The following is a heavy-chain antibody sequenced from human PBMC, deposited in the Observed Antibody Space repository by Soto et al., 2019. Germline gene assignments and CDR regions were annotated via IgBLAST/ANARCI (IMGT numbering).Heavy chain of an antibody. Sequence: SQTLSLTCAISGYSVSSNSAAWNWIRQSPSRVLEWLGRTYYRSKWYNDYAVSVKSRITINPDTSKNQFSLQLNSVTPEDTAVYYCARERVSAPECPFYYYYGMDVWGQGNTVT. J-gene: IGHJ6*02. V-gene: IGHV6-1*01. CDR3: ARERVSAPECPFYYYYGMDV. CDR1: GYSVSSNSAA. D-gene: IGHD3-3*01. CDR2: TYYRSKWYN.